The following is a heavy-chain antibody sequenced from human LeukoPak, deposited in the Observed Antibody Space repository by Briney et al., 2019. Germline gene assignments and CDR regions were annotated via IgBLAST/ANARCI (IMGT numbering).Heavy chain of an antibody. CDR1: GYTFTSYG. Sequence: ASVKVSCKASGYTFTSYGISWVRQAPGQGLEWMGWINPNSGGTNYAQKFQGRVTMTRDTSISTAYMELSRLRSDDTAVYYCARGIAVAGRPSWIDYWGQGPLVPVSS. V-gene: IGHV1-2*02. CDR2: INPNSGGT. CDR3: ARGIAVAGRPSWIDY. J-gene: IGHJ4*02. D-gene: IGHD6-19*01.